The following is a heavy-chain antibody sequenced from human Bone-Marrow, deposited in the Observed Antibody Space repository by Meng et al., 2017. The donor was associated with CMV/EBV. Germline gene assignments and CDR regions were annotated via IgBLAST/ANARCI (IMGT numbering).Heavy chain of an antibody. CDR3: TLAHCSSTSCYGNWFDP. V-gene: IGHV1-8*01. CDR1: GYTFTSYD. J-gene: IGHJ5*02. CDR2: MNPNSGNT. Sequence: ASVKVSCKASGYTFTSYDINWVRQATGQGLEWMGWMNPNSGNTGYAQKFQGRVTMTRNTSISTAYMELGSLRSEDTAVYYCTLAHCSSTSCYGNWFDPWGQGTLVTVSS. D-gene: IGHD2-2*01.